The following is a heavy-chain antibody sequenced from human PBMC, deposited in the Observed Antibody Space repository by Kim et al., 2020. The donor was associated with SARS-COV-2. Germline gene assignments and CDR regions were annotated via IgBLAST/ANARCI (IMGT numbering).Heavy chain of an antibody. J-gene: IGHJ4*02. Sequence: ASVKVSCKASVYTFTGYYMHWVRQAPGQGLEWMGWINPNTGGTNYAQKFQGRVSRTRDTSIRTAYMELSSLRADDTAVYFCARVGSGSSPFDSWGQGTLVTVSS. V-gene: IGHV1-2*02. CDR1: VYTFTGYY. CDR2: INPNTGGT. CDR3: ARVGSGSSPFDS. D-gene: IGHD1-26*01.